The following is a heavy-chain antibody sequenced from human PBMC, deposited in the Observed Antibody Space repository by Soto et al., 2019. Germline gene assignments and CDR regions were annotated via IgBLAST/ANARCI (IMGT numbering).Heavy chain of an antibody. CDR1: GFTFRDYD. CDR2: ISSSGTVT. V-gene: IGHV3-11*01. D-gene: IGHD6-6*01. CDR3: ARKGPRAARPNH. J-gene: IGHJ5*02. Sequence: QVQLVESGGGLVRPGGSLRLSCAASGFTFRDYDMSWIRQAPGKGLEWVSCISSSGTVTNYADSVKGRFTISRDNAQNSLYGEMNSLRVEDPAVYHCARKGPRAARPNHWGQGTLLTVSS.